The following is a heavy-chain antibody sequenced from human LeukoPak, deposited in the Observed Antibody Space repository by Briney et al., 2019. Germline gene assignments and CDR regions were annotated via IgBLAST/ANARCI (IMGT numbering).Heavy chain of an antibody. D-gene: IGHD3-10*01. CDR3: ARLMVPGWFDP. CDR1: GGSLSSSSYY. CDR2: IYYSGST. Sequence: PSETLSLTCTVSGGSLSSSSYYWGWIRQPPGKGLEWIGTIYYSGSTYYNPSLKSRATISVDTSKNQFSLKLSSVTATDTAVYYCARLMVPGWFDPWGQGTLVTVSS. V-gene: IGHV4-39*01. J-gene: IGHJ5*02.